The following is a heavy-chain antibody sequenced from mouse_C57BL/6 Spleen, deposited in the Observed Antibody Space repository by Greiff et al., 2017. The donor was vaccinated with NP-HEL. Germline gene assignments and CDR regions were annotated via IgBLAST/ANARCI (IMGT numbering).Heavy chain of an antibody. D-gene: IGHD1-1*01. CDR2: ISSGGDYI. J-gene: IGHJ1*03. V-gene: IGHV5-9-1*02. Sequence: EVQVVESGEGLVKPGGSLKLSCAASGFTFSSYAMSWVRQTPEKRLEWVAYISSGGDYIYYADTVKGRFTISRDNARNTLYLQMSSLKSEDTAMYYCTREGVFITTVVGYFDVWGTGTTVTVSS. CDR3: TREGVFITTVVGYFDV. CDR1: GFTFSSYA.